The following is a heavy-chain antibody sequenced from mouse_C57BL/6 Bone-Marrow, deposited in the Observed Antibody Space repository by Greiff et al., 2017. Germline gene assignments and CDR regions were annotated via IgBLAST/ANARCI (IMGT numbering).Heavy chain of an antibody. Sequence: DVKLVESGGGLVQPGGSLSLSCAASGFTFTDYYMSWVRQPPGKALEWLGFIRNKANGYTTEYSASVKGRFTISRDNSQSILYLQMNALRAEDSATYYCARFYYGSSYLYYFDYWGQGTTLTVSS. V-gene: IGHV7-3*01. CDR2: IRNKANGYTT. CDR3: ARFYYGSSYLYYFDY. D-gene: IGHD1-1*01. J-gene: IGHJ2*01. CDR1: GFTFTDYY.